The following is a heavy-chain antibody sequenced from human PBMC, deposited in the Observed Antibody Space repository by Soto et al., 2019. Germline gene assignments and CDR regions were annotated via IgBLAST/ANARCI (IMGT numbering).Heavy chain of an antibody. D-gene: IGHD3-10*01. Sequence: QVQLVQSGAEVKKPGASVKVSCKASGHTSTNYAVHWVRQAPGQRLEWMGRIDAGNGNTKYSQKFQGRVTITTDTSASTAYMELSSLRSEDTAVYYCAREGSTYGSTFDYWGQGTLVTASS. J-gene: IGHJ4*02. CDR1: GHTSTNYA. V-gene: IGHV1-3*01. CDR2: IDAGNGNT. CDR3: AREGSTYGSTFDY.